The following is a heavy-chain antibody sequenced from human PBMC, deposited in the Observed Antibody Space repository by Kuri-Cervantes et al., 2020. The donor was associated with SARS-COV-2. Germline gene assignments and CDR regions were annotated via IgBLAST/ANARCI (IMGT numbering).Heavy chain of an antibody. CDR2: INPSGGST. Sequence: ASVKVPCKASGYTFTSYYMHWVRQAPGQGLEWMGIINPSGGSTSYAQKFQGRVTMTRDTSTSTVYMELSSLRSEDTAVYYCARPTVTHYYYYGMDVWGQGTTVTVSS. CDR3: ARPTVTHYYYYGMDV. V-gene: IGHV1-46*01. CDR1: GYTFTSYY. D-gene: IGHD4-17*01. J-gene: IGHJ6*02.